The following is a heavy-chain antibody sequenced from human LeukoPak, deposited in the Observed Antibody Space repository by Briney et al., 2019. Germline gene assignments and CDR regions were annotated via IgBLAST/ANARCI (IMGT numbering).Heavy chain of an antibody. V-gene: IGHV3-30-3*01. CDR1: GFTFSSYV. CDR2: ISYEGSYK. D-gene: IGHD3-10*01. J-gene: IGHJ4*02. CDR3: ARDRTPYGSGSYYVAPGDY. Sequence: GGSLRLSCAASGFTFSSYVMHWVRRAPGKGLEWVALISYEGSYKYSTDSVKGRFTISRDNSKSTLYLQMNSLRVEDTALYYCARDRTPYGSGSYYVAPGDYWGQGTLVTVSS.